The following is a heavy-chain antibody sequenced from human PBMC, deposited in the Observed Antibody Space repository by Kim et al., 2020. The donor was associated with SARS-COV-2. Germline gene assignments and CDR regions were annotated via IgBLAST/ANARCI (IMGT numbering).Heavy chain of an antibody. CDR3: ARGSSSWPFSGNWFDP. CDR1: GFTFSSYD. Sequence: GGSLRLSCAASGFTFSSYDMHWVRQATGKGLEWVSAIGTAGDTYYPGSVKGRFTISRENAKNSLYLQMNSLRAGDTAVYYCARGSSSWPFSGNWFDPWGQGTLVTVSS. D-gene: IGHD6-13*01. CDR2: IGTAGDT. V-gene: IGHV3-13*01. J-gene: IGHJ5*02.